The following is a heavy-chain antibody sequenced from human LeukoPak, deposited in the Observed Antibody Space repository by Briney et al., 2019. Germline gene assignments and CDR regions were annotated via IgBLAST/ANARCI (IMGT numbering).Heavy chain of an antibody. D-gene: IGHD3-3*01. Sequence: GGSLRLSCTASGFSFRDVVSWVRQAPGKGLEWVGFVRTKADGGTTEYAASVTGRFTISRDDSKFIAHLQMDTLQIEDTAVYYCTRGFAADWGQGALVTVSS. CDR2: VRTKADGGTT. CDR3: TRGFAAD. J-gene: IGHJ4*02. CDR1: GFSFRDVV. V-gene: IGHV3-49*04.